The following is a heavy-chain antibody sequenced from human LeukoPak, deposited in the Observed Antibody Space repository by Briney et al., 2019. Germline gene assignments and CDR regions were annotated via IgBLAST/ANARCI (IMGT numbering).Heavy chain of an antibody. Sequence: SETLSLTCTVSGGSISSSSYYWGWIRQPPGKGLEWIGSIYYSGSTYYNPSLKSRVTISVDTSKNQFSLKLSSVTAADTAVYYCARHGTVRGPIAAAGTEYFQHWGQGTLVTVSS. CDR2: IYYSGST. D-gene: IGHD6-13*01. V-gene: IGHV4-39*01. CDR3: ARHGTVRGPIAAAGTEYFQH. CDR1: GGSISSSSYY. J-gene: IGHJ1*01.